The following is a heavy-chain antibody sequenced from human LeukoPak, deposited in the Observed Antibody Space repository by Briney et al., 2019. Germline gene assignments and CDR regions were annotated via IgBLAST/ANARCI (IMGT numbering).Heavy chain of an antibody. V-gene: IGHV3-74*01. CDR1: GFTFSSYW. CDR3: ARAAYYYGSGSYFDLDY. D-gene: IGHD3-10*01. CDR2: INSDGSST. J-gene: IGHJ4*02. Sequence: PGGSLRLSCAASGFTFSSYWMHWVRQAPGKGLVWVSRINSDGSSTSYADSVKGRFTISRDNAKNTLYLQMNSLRAEDTAVYYCARAAYYYGSGSYFDLDYWGQGTLVTVSS.